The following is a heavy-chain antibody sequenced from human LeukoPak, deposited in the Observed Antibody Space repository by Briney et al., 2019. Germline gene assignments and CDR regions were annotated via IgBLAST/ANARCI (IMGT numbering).Heavy chain of an antibody. CDR1: GGTFSSYA. Sequence: ASVKVSCKASGGTFSSYAISWVRQAPGQGLEWMGGINHIFDKANYAHKLHGRVTITADEYTNTAYMELSSLRCEDTAVYYCAREHGSIVVVPAAMNNWFDPWGQGTLVTVSS. V-gene: IGHV1-69*13. D-gene: IGHD2-2*01. CDR3: AREHGSIVVVPAAMNNWFDP. J-gene: IGHJ5*02. CDR2: INHIFDKA.